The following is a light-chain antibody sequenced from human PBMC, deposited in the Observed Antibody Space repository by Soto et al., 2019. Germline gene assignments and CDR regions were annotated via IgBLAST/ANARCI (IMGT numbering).Light chain of an antibody. Sequence: DIQMTQSPSSLSASIGDRVTMTCRASQSITTHVNWYQQKPGKAPTLLIYAASILQTGVPSRFSGSGSGTDFPLTISSLQPEDFATYYCQQSYSTPTPPTFGQGTKLEIK. CDR1: QSITTH. CDR3: QQSYSTPTPPT. J-gene: IGKJ2*01. V-gene: IGKV1-39*01. CDR2: AAS.